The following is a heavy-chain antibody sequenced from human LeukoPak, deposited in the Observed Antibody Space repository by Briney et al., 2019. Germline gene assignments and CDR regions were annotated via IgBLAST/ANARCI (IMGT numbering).Heavy chain of an antibody. CDR1: GFTFSSYG. V-gene: IGHV3-30*02. J-gene: IGHJ2*01. Sequence: GGSLRLSCAASGFTFSSYGMHWVRQAPGKGLEWVAFIRYDGSNKYYADSVKGRFTISRDNSKDTLYLHVNSLRAEDTAVYYCARGPRVGFRYFDLWGRGTLVTVSS. CDR3: ARGPRVGFRYFDL. D-gene: IGHD2-2*01. CDR2: IRYDGSNK.